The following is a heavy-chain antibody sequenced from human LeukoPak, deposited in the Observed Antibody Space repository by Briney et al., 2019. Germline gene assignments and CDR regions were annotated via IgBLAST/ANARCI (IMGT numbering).Heavy chain of an antibody. J-gene: IGHJ3*02. CDR3: ARGPVVPAANDAFAAFDI. CDR1: GFTFSDYY. CDR2: ISSSSGYT. D-gene: IGHD2-2*01. Sequence: TGGSLRLSCAASGFTFSDYYMSWIRQAPGKGLEWVSYISSSSGYTNYADSVKGRFTISRDNAKNSLYLQMNSLRAEDTAVYYCARGPVVPAANDAFAAFDIWGQGTMVTVSS. V-gene: IGHV3-11*06.